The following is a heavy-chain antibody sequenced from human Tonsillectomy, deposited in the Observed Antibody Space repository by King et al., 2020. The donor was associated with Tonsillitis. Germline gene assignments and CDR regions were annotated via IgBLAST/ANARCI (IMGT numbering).Heavy chain of an antibody. CDR2: INHSGST. CDR3: ARIPPYDSSGYYYRRYNWFDL. J-gene: IGHJ5*02. V-gene: IGHV4-34*01. CDR1: GGSFSGYY. D-gene: IGHD3-22*01. Sequence: VQLQQWGAGLLKPSETLSLTCAVYGGSFSGYYWSWIRQPPGKGLEWIGEINHSGSTNYNPSLKSRVTVSVDTSKNQFSLKLSSVTAADTAVYYCARIPPYDSSGYYYRRYNWFDLWGQGTLVTVSS.